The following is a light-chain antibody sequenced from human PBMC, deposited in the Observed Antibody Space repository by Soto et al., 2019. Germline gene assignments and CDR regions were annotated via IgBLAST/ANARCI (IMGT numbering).Light chain of an antibody. Sequence: DVVVTQCPLSLPVTLGQAASISCRSSQSLVHRAGNTSLSWFRQRPGQSPRRLIYKVSNREAGVPDRFSGSGSGTDFTLKISRVEGADVGFYQCIQGAQWRPHILGQGTRLEIK. CDR2: KVS. V-gene: IGKV2-30*02. CDR3: IQGAQWRPHI. J-gene: IGKJ5*01. CDR1: QSLVHRAGNTS.